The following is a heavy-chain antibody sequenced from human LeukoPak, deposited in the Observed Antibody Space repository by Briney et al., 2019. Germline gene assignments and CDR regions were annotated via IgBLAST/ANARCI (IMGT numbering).Heavy chain of an antibody. CDR3: AKDPSRIVGATTLP. CDR2: ISGSGGST. Sequence: PGGSLRLSCAASGFTFSSYAMSWVRQAPGKGLEWVSAISGSGGSTYYADSVKGRFTISRENSKNTLYLQMNSLRAEDTAVYYGAKDPSRIVGATTLPRGQGTLVTVSS. V-gene: IGHV3-23*01. D-gene: IGHD1-26*01. CDR1: GFTFSSYA. J-gene: IGHJ4*02.